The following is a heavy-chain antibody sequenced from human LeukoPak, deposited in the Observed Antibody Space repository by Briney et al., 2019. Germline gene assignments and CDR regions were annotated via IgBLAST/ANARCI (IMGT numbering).Heavy chain of an antibody. CDR3: ARDPPYGDYVAARAFDH. J-gene: IGHJ4*02. V-gene: IGHV3-21*01. CDR1: GFTFSSYS. CDR2: ISSSSSYI. D-gene: IGHD4-17*01. Sequence: GGSLRLSCAASGFTFSSYSMNWVRQAPGKGLEWVSSISSSSSYIYYADSVKGRFTISRDNAKNSLYLQMNSLRAEDTAVYYCARDPPYGDYVAARAFDHWGQGTLVTVSS.